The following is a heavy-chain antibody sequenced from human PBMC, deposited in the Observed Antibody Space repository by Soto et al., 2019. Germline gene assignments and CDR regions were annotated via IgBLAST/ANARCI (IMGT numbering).Heavy chain of an antibody. J-gene: IGHJ4*02. CDR3: ARGILGSGTANDH. V-gene: IGHV3-74*03. CDR2: IIGDGLYT. Sequence: EVHLVESGGGLIEPGGSLILSCAASGFTFSNYWMVWVRQAPRKGLVWVSRIIGDGLYTTYADSVKGRFTISRDNAKNTAYLQMNSLRVENTAVYYCARGILGSGTANDHWGQGTLVTVSS. CDR1: GFTFSNYW. D-gene: IGHD3-10*01.